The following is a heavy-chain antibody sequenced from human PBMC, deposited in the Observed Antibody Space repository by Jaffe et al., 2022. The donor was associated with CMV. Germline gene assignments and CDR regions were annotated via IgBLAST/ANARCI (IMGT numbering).Heavy chain of an antibody. J-gene: IGHJ6*03. CDR3: ATGDNYYYMDV. D-gene: IGHD3-9*01. CDR2: INHSGST. Sequence: QVQLQQWGAGLLKPSETLSLTCAVYGGSFSGYYWSWIRQPPGKGLEWIGEINHSGSTNYNPSLKSRVTISVDTSKNQFSLKLSSVTAADTAVYYCATGDNYYYMDVWGKGTTVTVSS. V-gene: IGHV4-34*01. CDR1: GGSFSGYY.